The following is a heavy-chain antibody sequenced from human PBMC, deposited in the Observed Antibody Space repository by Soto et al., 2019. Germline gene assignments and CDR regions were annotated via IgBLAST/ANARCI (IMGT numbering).Heavy chain of an antibody. CDR1: GGFVTSGSYY. CDR3: ARVERGTATTVVDAFDI. V-gene: IGHV4-34*01. D-gene: IGHD1-1*01. J-gene: IGHJ3*02. CDR2: MSHSGGT. Sequence: QVQLQQWGAGLLKPSETLSLTCAVYGGFVTSGSYYWSWIRQPPGKGLEWIGEMSHSGGTHFNPSLKSRVTISVDTSKNQVTLMMSSVTAADTAVYDCARVERGTATTVVDAFDIWGPGTMVTVSS.